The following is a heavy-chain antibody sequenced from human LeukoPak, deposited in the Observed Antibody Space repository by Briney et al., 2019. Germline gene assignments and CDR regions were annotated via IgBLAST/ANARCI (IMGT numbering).Heavy chain of an antibody. CDR1: GYTFTGYY. Sequence: ASVKVSCKASGYTFTGYYMHWVRQAPGQGLEWMGRINPNSGGTNYAQKFQGRVTMTRDTSISTAYMELSRLRSDDTAVYYCARNSGEATTWVRLAYWGQGTLVTVSS. D-gene: IGHD1-26*01. CDR3: ARNSGEATTWVRLAY. CDR2: INPNSGGT. V-gene: IGHV1-2*06. J-gene: IGHJ4*02.